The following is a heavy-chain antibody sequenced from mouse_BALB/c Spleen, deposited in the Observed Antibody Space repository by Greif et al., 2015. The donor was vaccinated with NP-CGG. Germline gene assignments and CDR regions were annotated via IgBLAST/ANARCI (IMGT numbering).Heavy chain of an antibody. CDR2: IYPGDGDT. CDR3: ARYDYDYYAMDY. CDR1: GYAFSRYW. V-gene: IGHV1-80*01. D-gene: IGHD2-4*01. Sequence: VQRAESWAELVRPGSSVKSSCRACGYAFSRYWMNCVQQRPGRGLEWMGQIYPGDGDTNYNGKFKGKATLTADKSSSTAYMQLSSLTSEDSAVYFCARYDYDYYAMDYWGQGTSVTVSS. J-gene: IGHJ4*01.